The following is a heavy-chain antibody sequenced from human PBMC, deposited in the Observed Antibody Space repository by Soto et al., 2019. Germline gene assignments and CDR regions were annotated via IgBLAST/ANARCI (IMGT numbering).Heavy chain of an antibody. CDR2: INHSGST. D-gene: IGHD2-21*01. CDR3: ARSFKYCGGDCYSGYESPFDY. V-gene: IGHV4-34*01. J-gene: IGHJ4*02. Sequence: PSETLSLTCAVYGGSFSGYYWSWIRQPPGKGLEWIGEINHSGSTNYNPSLKSRVTISVDTSKNQFSLKLSSVTAADTAVYYCARSFKYCGGDCYSGYESPFDYWGQGTLVNVSS. CDR1: GGSFSGYY.